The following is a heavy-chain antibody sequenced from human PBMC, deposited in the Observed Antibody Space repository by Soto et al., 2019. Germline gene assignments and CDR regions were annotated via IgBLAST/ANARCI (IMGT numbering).Heavy chain of an antibody. Sequence: SETLSLTCAVYGGSFSGYYWSWIRQPPGKGLEWIGEINHSGSTNYNPSLKSRVTISVDTSKNQFSLKLSSVTAADTAVYYCARIEPSYDSSGYIGYWGQGTLVTVS. CDR3: ARIEPSYDSSGYIGY. V-gene: IGHV4-34*01. CDR1: GGSFSGYY. D-gene: IGHD3-22*01. J-gene: IGHJ4*02. CDR2: INHSGST.